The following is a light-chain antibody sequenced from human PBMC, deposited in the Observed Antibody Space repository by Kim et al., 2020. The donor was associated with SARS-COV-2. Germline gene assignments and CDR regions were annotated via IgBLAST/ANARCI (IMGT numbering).Light chain of an antibody. J-gene: IGLJ2*01. CDR3: NSRDTSGNPVV. CDR2: DKN. Sequence: SSELTQDPAVSVALGQTVRITCQGDSLRNYYASWYQQKPGQAPVLVIYDKNNRPSGIPDRFSGSSSGNKASLIITGAQAEDEADYYCNSRDTSGNPVVFG. V-gene: IGLV3-19*01. CDR1: SLRNYY.